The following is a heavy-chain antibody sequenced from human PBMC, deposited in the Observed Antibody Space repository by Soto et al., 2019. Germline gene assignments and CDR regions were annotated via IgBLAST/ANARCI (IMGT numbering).Heavy chain of an antibody. Sequence: HWVSTTPGQRLEWMGWINAGYGNTKYSQKFQGRVTITRDTSAITAYMEVNSLRSEETAVYYCARTYYDMLTGYSPDAFGYWGQGTLVTVS. D-gene: IGHD3-9*01. CDR3: ARTYYDMLTGYSPDAFGY. J-gene: IGHJ4*02. V-gene: IGHV1-3*01. CDR2: INAGYGNT.